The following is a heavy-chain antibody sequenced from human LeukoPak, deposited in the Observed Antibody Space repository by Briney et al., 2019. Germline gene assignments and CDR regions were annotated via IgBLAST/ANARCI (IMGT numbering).Heavy chain of an antibody. D-gene: IGHD2-15*01. V-gene: IGHV4-38-2*01. Sequence: SETLSLTCAVSGYSISSGYYWGWIRQPPGKGLEWIGNIYYSGSTYYNPSLKSRVTISVDTSKNQFSPKLSSVTAADTAVYYCARVVVVVAATGGYNWFDPWGQGTLVTVSS. CDR2: IYYSGST. J-gene: IGHJ5*02. CDR1: GYSISSGYY. CDR3: ARVVVVVAATGGYNWFDP.